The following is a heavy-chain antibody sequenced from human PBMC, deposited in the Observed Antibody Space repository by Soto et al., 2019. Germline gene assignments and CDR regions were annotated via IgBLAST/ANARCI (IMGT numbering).Heavy chain of an antibody. CDR3: ARDSYDRRGYYGGLSDY. J-gene: IGHJ4*02. D-gene: IGHD3-22*01. Sequence: QVQLVQSGAEVKKPGSSVKVSCKASGGTFSSYAISWVRQAPGQGLEWMGGIIPIFGTANYAQKFQGRVTNNADESTRTAYLEQSSLSSEDTAVYYCARDSYDRRGYYGGLSDYWGQGTMVAVSS. CDR1: GGTFSSYA. CDR2: IIPIFGTA. V-gene: IGHV1-69*01.